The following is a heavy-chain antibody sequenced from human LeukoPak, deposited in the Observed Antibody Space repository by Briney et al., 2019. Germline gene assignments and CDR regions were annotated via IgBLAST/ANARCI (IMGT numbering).Heavy chain of an antibody. D-gene: IGHD2-15*01. CDR1: GGSISSGGYY. CDR3: ARVPLRGPFDP. J-gene: IGHJ5*02. CDR2: IYYSGST. Sequence: SETLSRTCTVSGGSISSGGYYWSWIRQHPGKGLEWIGYIYYSGSTYYNPSLKSRVTISVDTSKNQFSLKLSSVTAADTAVYYCARVPLRGPFDPWGQGTLVTVSS. V-gene: IGHV4-31*03.